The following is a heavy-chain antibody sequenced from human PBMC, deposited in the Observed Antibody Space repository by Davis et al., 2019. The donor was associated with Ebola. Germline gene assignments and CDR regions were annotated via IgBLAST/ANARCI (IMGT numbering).Heavy chain of an antibody. CDR3: ARLRRRADV. CDR2: TYYGASP. Sequence: SETLSLTCTVSGGSISSYYWSWIRQLPGKGLECIGNTYYGASPSYNPSLKSRVTISVDTSKNHFSLKLKSVTAADTAVYYCARLRRRADVWGQGTTVTVSS. CDR1: GGSISSYY. J-gene: IGHJ6*02. V-gene: IGHV4-59*08.